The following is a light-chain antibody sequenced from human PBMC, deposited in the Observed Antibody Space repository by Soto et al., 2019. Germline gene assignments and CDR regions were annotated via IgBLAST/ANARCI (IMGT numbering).Light chain of an antibody. J-gene: IGLJ3*02. V-gene: IGLV2-8*01. CDR1: SSDVGDYNY. CDR2: EVS. CDR3: SSYAGSNNWV. Sequence: QSALTQPPSASGSPGQSVTISCTGTSSDVGDYNYVSWYQQHPGKAPKLMIYEVSKRPSGVPDRFSGSKSGNTASLTVSGLQAEDEADYYCSSYAGSNNWVFGGGTKPTLL.